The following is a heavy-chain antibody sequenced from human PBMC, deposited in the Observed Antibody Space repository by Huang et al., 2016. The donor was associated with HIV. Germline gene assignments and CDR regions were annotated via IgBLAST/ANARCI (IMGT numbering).Heavy chain of an antibody. CDR1: GFTFGDFN. V-gene: IGHV3-48*04. Sequence: EVQLVESGGGLVQPGTSLRLSCAASGFTFGDFNMNWVRQAPGKGLEWISDISSSSNSKRYADSGKGRFTISRDNARNSLYLQLKSLRVEDTAVYYCARESCSGGTCYLFDFWGQGVLVTVSS. CDR2: ISSSSNSK. D-gene: IGHD2-15*01. J-gene: IGHJ4*02. CDR3: ARESCSGGTCYLFDF.